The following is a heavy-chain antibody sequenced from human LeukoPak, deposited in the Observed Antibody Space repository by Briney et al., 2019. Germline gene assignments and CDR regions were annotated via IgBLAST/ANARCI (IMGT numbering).Heavy chain of an antibody. J-gene: IGHJ6*02. Sequence: GGSLLLSCAASGFTVSSNYMSWVRQAPGKGLEWVSVIYSVGSTYYADSVKGRFTISRDNPKNTLYLQMNSLRVEDTAVYYCTRDGRYNYGSDGMDVWGQGTTVTVFS. CDR2: IYSVGST. CDR1: GFTVSSNY. CDR3: TRDGRYNYGSDGMDV. V-gene: IGHV3-53*05. D-gene: IGHD5-18*01.